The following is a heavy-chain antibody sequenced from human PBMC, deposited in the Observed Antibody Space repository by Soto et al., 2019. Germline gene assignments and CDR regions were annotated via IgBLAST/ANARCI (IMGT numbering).Heavy chain of an antibody. CDR3: LCSRVPFDH. CDR2: ITGSSSYI. CDR1: GFTFGSYA. Sequence: GGSLRLSCAASGFTFGSYAMTWVRQAPGEGLEWVSTITGSSSYIYYADSVKGRFTISRDNAKNSLYLHMNSLRAEDTAVYYCLCSRVPFDHWGQGTLVTVSS. V-gene: IGHV3-21*01. J-gene: IGHJ4*02. D-gene: IGHD6-13*01.